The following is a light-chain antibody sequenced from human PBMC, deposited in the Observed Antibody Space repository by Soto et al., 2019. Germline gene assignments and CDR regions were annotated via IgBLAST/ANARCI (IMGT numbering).Light chain of an antibody. CDR2: AAS. J-gene: IGKJ4*01. V-gene: IGKV3-20*01. CDR3: QQYGSSPLT. Sequence: IVLAQSPCTLSVSPGQRATLSSRASQSVSRDYVAWYQHKPGQAPRLLIYAASSRPSGIPDRFGGSGSGTDFTLTISSLEPEDGALYYCQQYGSSPLTFGGGT. CDR1: QSVSRDY.